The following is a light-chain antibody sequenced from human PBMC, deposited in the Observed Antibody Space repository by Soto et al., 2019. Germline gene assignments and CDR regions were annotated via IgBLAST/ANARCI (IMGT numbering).Light chain of an antibody. V-gene: IGKV3-15*01. J-gene: IGKJ1*01. Sequence: EIWMTQSPATLSVSPGERATLSCRASQSVSSNLAWYQKKTGKAPRLLIYGASTRATGIPARLSGSGYGTELTITISSMQSEDFEVYYCQQYNNWPQTFGQGTKVDIK. CDR3: QQYNNWPQT. CDR1: QSVSSN. CDR2: GAS.